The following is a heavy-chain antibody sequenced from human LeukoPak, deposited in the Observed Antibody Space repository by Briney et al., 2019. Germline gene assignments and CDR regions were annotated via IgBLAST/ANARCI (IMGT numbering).Heavy chain of an antibody. V-gene: IGHV5-51*01. D-gene: IGHD3-10*01. CDR1: GYSFTSYW. CDR2: IYPGDSDT. CDR3: AKTAEYFGEFPFDY. Sequence: PGESLKISCKGSGYSFTSYWIGWVRQMPGKGLEWMGIIYPGDSDTRYSPSFQGQVTISADKSTTTAYLEWSSLKASDTAMYYCAKTAEYFGEFPFDYWGQGTLVTVSS. J-gene: IGHJ4*02.